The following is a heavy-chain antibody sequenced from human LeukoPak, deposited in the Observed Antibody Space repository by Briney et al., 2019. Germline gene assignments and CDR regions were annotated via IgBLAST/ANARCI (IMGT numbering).Heavy chain of an antibody. CDR2: IYYSGST. D-gene: IGHD6-13*01. V-gene: IGHV4-59*08. Sequence: PSETLSLTCTVSGGSINNYYWSWIRQPPGKGLEWIGYIYYSGSTNYNPSLKSRVTISVDTSKNQFSLKLSSVTAADTAVYYCARHSSSSSWYRVLDFQHWGQGTLVTVSS. CDR1: GGSINNYY. CDR3: ARHSSSSSWYRVLDFQH. J-gene: IGHJ1*01.